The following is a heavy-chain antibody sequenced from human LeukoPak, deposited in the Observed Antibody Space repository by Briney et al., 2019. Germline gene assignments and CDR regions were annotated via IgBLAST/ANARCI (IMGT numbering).Heavy chain of an antibody. CDR2: IKEDGTYT. J-gene: IGHJ4*02. Sequence: GALRLSCAASGFSFSKYWMHWVRQTPGEGLVWVSRIKEDGTYTSYADSVKGRFTISRDNARNTVFLQMNSLRAKDTAVYYCARDFDMGITPGDDFDFWGQGTLVTVSS. V-gene: IGHV3-74*01. CDR3: ARDFDMGITPGDDFDF. CDR1: GFSFSKYW. D-gene: IGHD3-9*01.